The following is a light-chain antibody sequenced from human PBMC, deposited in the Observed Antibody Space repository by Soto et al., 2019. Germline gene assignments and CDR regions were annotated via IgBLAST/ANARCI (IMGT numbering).Light chain of an antibody. CDR3: NSYTTNNSRV. CDR2: EVT. CDR1: KSDIGGYNF. V-gene: IGLV2-14*01. Sequence: QSPLTQPASVSGSPGQSITISCTGTKSDIGGYNFVSWYQQHPGKAPKLIIYEVTNRPSGVSIRFSGSKSGNTASLTISGLQPEDEADYYCNSYTTNNSRVFGGGTKLTVL. J-gene: IGLJ3*02.